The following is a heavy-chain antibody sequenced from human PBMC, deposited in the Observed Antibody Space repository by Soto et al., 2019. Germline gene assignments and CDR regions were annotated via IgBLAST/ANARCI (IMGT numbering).Heavy chain of an antibody. CDR3: TRGPRPSSIGTGAV. Sequence: PGGSLRLTCVASGFVFEVYWMHWVRQVQGKGLEWVSRVSDDGARIDYADSVRGRFSIARENAKNALYLQMNALRGEDTAVYFCTRGPRPSSIGTGAVWGRGVLVTVSS. CDR1: GFVFEVYW. J-gene: IGHJ4*02. CDR2: VSDDGARI. V-gene: IGHV3-74*01. D-gene: IGHD2-2*01.